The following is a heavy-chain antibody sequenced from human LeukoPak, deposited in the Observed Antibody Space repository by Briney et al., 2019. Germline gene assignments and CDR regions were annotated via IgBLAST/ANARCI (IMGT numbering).Heavy chain of an antibody. CDR1: GFAVSSNY. CDR3: AREPSPTPYYYYGLDI. J-gene: IGHJ6*02. Sequence: GGSLRLSCTASGFAVSSNYMTWVRQAPGKGLEWVSVFHSDGSTYYADSVKGRFTISRDYSKNTLYLQMNSLRAEDTAVYYCAREPSPTPYYYYGLDIWGQGTTVTVSS. V-gene: IGHV3-66*01. CDR2: FHSDGST.